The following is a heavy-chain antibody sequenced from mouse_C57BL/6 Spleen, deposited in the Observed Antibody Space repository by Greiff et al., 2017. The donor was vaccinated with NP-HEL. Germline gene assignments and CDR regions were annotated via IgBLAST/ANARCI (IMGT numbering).Heavy chain of an antibody. CDR2: IYPGGGYT. Sequence: QVQLKQSGAELVRPGTSVKMSCKASGYTFTNYWIGWAKQRPGHGLEWIGDIYPGGGYTNYNEKFKGKATLTADKSSSTAYMQFSSLTSEDSAIYYCAIYYDYDPYYFDYWGQGTTLTVSS. CDR1: GYTFTNYW. D-gene: IGHD2-4*01. CDR3: AIYYDYDPYYFDY. V-gene: IGHV1-63*01. J-gene: IGHJ2*01.